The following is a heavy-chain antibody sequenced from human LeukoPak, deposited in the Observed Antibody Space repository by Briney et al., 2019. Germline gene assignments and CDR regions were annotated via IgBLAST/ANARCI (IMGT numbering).Heavy chain of an antibody. D-gene: IGHD3-16*01. V-gene: IGHV3-53*01. CDR2: IFSSGPT. Sequence: PGGSLRLSCSAFGFTVINDYMDWVRQAPGKGLEWVSVIFSSGPTYYADSVKGRFTISRDTSKNALYLQMNSLRAEDTAVYYCAILGLGFGEFRRLDYWGQGTLVTVSS. J-gene: IGHJ4*02. CDR3: AILGLGFGEFRRLDY. CDR1: GFTVINDY.